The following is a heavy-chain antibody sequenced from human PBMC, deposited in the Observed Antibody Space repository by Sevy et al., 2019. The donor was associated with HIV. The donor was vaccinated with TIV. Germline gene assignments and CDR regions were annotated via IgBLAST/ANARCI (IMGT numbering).Heavy chain of an antibody. D-gene: IGHD3-22*01. CDR1: GGSISSSSYY. J-gene: IGHJ4*02. CDR3: ARLIELTMIAY. CDR2: IYYSGST. Sequence: SETLSLTCTVSGGSISSSSYYWGWIRQPPGKGLEWIGSIYYSGSTYYNPSLKSRVTISVDTSKNQFSLKLSSVTAADTAVYYCARLIELTMIAYRGQGTLVTVSS. V-gene: IGHV4-39*01.